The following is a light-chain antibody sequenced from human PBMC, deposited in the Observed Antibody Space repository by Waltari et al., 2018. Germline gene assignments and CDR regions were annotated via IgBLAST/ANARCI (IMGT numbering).Light chain of an antibody. Sequence: DIQMTQSPSSLSASVGDRVTITCRASQSISSYLNWYQQKPGKAPKLLIYAASSLQSGVPSRFSGSGSGTYFTLTISSLQPEDVATYYCQQSYSTPPAFGQGTKLEIK. V-gene: IGKV1-39*01. CDR2: AAS. CDR1: QSISSY. J-gene: IGKJ2*01. CDR3: QQSYSTPPA.